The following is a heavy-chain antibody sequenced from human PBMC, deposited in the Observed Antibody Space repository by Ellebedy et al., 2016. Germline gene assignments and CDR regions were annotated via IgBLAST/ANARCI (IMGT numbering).Heavy chain of an antibody. CDR1: GFSLRDYA. CDR3: AKDADPDLYYTKYPMGTAFDI. CDR2: LSGSGFST. D-gene: IGHD5-18*01. J-gene: IGHJ3*02. Sequence: GESLKISXAASGFSLRDYAMSWVRQAPGKGLEWVSSLSGSGFSTNYADSVKGRFTMYRDNSKNTLYLETNSLRAEDTAMYYCAKDADPDLYYTKYPMGTAFDIWGQGTMVTVSS. V-gene: IGHV3-23*01.